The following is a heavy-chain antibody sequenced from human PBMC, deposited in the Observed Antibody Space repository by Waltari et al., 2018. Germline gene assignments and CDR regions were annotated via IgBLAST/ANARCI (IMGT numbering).Heavy chain of an antibody. J-gene: IGHJ6*03. CDR2: IYYSGST. D-gene: IGHD2-2*01. CDR1: GGSISSGGYY. V-gene: IGHV4-31*03. CDR3: ARSVVPAARDYYYYMDV. Sequence: QVQLQESGPGLVKPSQTMSLTCTVSGGSISSGGYYWRWIRQHPGKGLEWNGYIYYSGSTYCSPSLKSRVTISVDTSKNQFSLKLSSVTAADTAVYYCARSVVPAARDYYYYMDVWGKGTTVTVSS.